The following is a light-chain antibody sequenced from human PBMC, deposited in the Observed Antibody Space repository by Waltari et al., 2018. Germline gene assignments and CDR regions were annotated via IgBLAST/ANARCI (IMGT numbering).Light chain of an antibody. Sequence: DIQMTQSPSSLSASVGDRVTITCRASQDISNYLNWYQQKPGRAPKLLIYDASNLETGVPSRFSGGGSGTDFTFTISSLQPEDIATYYCQQYDNLPITFGQGTRLEIK. CDR1: QDISNY. V-gene: IGKV1-33*01. CDR3: QQYDNLPIT. J-gene: IGKJ5*01. CDR2: DAS.